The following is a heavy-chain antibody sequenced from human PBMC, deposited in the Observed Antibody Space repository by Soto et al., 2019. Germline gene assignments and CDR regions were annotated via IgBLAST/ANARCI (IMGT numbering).Heavy chain of an antibody. CDR1: SGSISSSNW. Sequence: SETLSLTCAVSSGSISSSNWWSWVRQPPGKGLEWIGEIYHSGSTNYNPSLKSRVTISVDKSKNQFSLRLSSVTAADTAVYYCARAGIVVVPAANARQDYYYYYMDVWGKGTTVTVSS. CDR2: IYHSGST. J-gene: IGHJ6*03. V-gene: IGHV4-4*02. D-gene: IGHD2-2*01. CDR3: ARAGIVVVPAANARQDYYYYYMDV.